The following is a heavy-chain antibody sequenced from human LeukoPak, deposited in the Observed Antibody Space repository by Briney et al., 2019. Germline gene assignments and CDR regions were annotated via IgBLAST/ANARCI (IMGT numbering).Heavy chain of an antibody. J-gene: IGHJ4*02. V-gene: IGHV3-11*06. CDR2: ISGSSTKT. CDR1: GFSFSDYY. Sequence: PGGSLRLSCAVSGFSFSDYYMSWIRQPPGKGLEWVSYISGSSTKTNYADSVKGRFTISRDNAKNSLYLQMDSLRVEDTAIYYCARVRGVSLDYWGQGTLVTVSS. CDR3: ARVRGVSLDY. D-gene: IGHD3-10*01.